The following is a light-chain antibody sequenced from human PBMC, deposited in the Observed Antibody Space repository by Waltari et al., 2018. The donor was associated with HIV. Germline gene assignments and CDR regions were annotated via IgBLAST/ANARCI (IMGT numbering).Light chain of an antibody. J-gene: IGKJ2*01. CDR2: KAS. CDR1: QSISSW. Sequence: DIQMTQSPSTLSASVGDRVTITCRASQSISSWLAWYQQKPGKAPKLLIYKASSLESGVPSRFSGSGSGTEFTLTISSLQPEDFATYYCLQDYIFPYTFGQGTTLEI. CDR3: LQDYIFPYT. V-gene: IGKV1-5*03.